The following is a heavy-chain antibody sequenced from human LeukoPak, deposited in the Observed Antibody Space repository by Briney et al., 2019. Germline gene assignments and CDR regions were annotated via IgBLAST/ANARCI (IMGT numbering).Heavy chain of an antibody. J-gene: IGHJ4*02. V-gene: IGHV1-2*02. CDR3: ARTYYYDSSGYALPFDY. D-gene: IGHD3-22*01. CDR1: GYTFTGYY. CDR2: INPNSSGT. Sequence: ASVKVSCKASGYTFTGYYMHWVRQAPGQGLEWMGWINPNSSGTNYAQKFQGRVTMTRDTSISTAYMELSRLRSDDTAVYYCARTYYYDSSGYALPFDYWGQGTLVTVSS.